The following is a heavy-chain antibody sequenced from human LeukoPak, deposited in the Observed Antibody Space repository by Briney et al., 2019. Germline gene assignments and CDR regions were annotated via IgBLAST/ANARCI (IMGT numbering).Heavy chain of an antibody. J-gene: IGHJ4*02. CDR2: IYYSGST. CDR1: GGSISSSSYY. Sequence: SETLSLTCTVSGGSISSSSYYWGWIRQPPGKGLEWIGSIYYSGSTYYNPSLKSRVTISVDTSKNQFSLKLSSVTAADTAVYYCASHKDQLRPVDYWGQGTLVTVSS. CDR3: ASHKDQLRPVDY. V-gene: IGHV4-39*01. D-gene: IGHD2-2*01.